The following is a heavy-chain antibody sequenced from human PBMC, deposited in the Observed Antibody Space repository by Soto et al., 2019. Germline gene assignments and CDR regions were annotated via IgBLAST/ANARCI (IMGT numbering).Heavy chain of an antibody. CDR3: ARETKVVVVAATWDYYYYGMDV. CDR2: ISAYNGNT. V-gene: IGHV1-18*04. J-gene: IGHJ6*02. Sequence: QVQLVQSGAEVKKPGASVKVSCKASGYTFTSYGISWVRQAPGQGLEWMGWISAYNGNTNYAQKLQGRVTMTTDTSTSTAYMELRSLRSDDTAVYYCARETKVVVVAATWDYYYYGMDVWGQGTTVTVSS. CDR1: GYTFTSYG. D-gene: IGHD2-15*01.